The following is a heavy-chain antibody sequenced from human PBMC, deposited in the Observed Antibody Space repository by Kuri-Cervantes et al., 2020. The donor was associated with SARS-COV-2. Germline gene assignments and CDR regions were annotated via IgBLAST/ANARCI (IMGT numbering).Heavy chain of an antibody. D-gene: IGHD6-13*01. Sequence: ESLKISCTVSGGSISSYYWSWIRQPPGKGLEWIGYIYYSGSTNYNPSLKSRVTISVDTSKNQFSLKLSSVTAADTAVYYCARDNRVAAADTIYYYYGMDVWGQGTTVTVSS. CDR2: IYYSGST. CDR1: GGSISSYY. V-gene: IGHV4-59*01. CDR3: ARDNRVAAADTIYYYYGMDV. J-gene: IGHJ6*02.